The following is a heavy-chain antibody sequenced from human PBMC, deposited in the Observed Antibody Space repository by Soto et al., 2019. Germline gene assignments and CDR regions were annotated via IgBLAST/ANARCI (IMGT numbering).Heavy chain of an antibody. V-gene: IGHV1-2*02. Sequence: GASVKVSCKASGYTFTGYYMHWVRQAPGQGLEWMGWINPSSGGTNYAQKFQGRVTMTRDTSISTAYMELSRLRSDDTAVYYCARVNYHILTGYYGYLDYWGQGTMVTVYS. CDR2: INPSSGGT. J-gene: IGHJ4*02. CDR3: ARVNYHILTGYYGYLDY. D-gene: IGHD3-9*01. CDR1: GYTFTGYY.